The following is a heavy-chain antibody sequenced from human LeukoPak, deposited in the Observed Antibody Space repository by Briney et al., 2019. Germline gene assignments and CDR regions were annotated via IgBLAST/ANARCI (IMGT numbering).Heavy chain of an antibody. V-gene: IGHV3-23*01. Sequence: GGSLRLSCAASGFTFSSYAMSWVRQAPGNGLEWVSAISGSGGSTYYADSVKGRFTISRDNSKNTLYLQMNSLRAEDTAVYYCAKDPTTGTTPNWFDPWGQGTLVTVSS. CDR2: ISGSGGST. CDR1: GFTFSSYA. J-gene: IGHJ5*02. D-gene: IGHD1-1*01. CDR3: AKDPTTGTTPNWFDP.